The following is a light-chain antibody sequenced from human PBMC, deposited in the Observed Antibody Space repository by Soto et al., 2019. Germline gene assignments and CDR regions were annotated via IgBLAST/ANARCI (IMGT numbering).Light chain of an antibody. CDR1: QSVSSY. CDR2: GAS. Sequence: EIVLTQSPVTLSLSPGERATLSCGASQSVSSYLAWYQQKPGQAPRLLIYGASSRATGIPDRFSGSGSGTDFTLTISRLEPEDFAVYYCQQYGSSRTFGQGTKVDIK. V-gene: IGKV3-20*01. J-gene: IGKJ1*01. CDR3: QQYGSSRT.